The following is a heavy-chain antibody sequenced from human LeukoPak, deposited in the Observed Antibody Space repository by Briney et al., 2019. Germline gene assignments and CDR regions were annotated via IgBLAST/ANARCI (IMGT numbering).Heavy chain of an antibody. CDR1: GGSISSSSYY. J-gene: IGHJ5*02. Sequence: SETLSLTCTVSGGSISSSSYYWGWIRQPPGKGLEWIGSIYYSGSTYYNPSLKSRVTISVDTSKNQFSLKLSSVTAADTAVYYCAKARSGYSYGYLEDWFDPWGQGTLVTVSS. CDR3: AKARSGYSYGYLEDWFDP. CDR2: IYYSGST. D-gene: IGHD5-18*01. V-gene: IGHV4-39*01.